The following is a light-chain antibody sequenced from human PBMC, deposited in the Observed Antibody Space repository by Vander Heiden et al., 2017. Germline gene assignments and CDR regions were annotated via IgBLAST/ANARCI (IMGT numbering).Light chain of an antibody. Sequence: ELVLTQSPATLSLSPGGGATLSCRASQSVGNYLSWYQHKPDQAPRLLIYDASNWAAGIPARFSGSGSGTDFTLTISSLEPEDFAVYYCQQRSNWPPEVTFGGGTKVEIK. V-gene: IGKV3-11*01. CDR3: QQRSNWPPEVT. CDR1: QSVGNY. J-gene: IGKJ4*01. CDR2: DAS.